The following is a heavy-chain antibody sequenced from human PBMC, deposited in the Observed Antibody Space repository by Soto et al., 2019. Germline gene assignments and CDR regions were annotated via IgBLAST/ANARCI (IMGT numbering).Heavy chain of an antibody. D-gene: IGHD3-10*01. CDR2: MNPNSGGG. CDR3: ARDLGSGRNLFDY. Sequence: ASVKVSCKASEYTFTSYNITWVRQGTGQGRERLGWMNPNSGGGNDAQKFQGWVSMTRNTAMSPAYMELSRLRSDDTAVYYCARDLGSGRNLFDYWGQGTLVTVSS. CDR1: EYTFTSYN. V-gene: IGHV1-2*04. J-gene: IGHJ4*02.